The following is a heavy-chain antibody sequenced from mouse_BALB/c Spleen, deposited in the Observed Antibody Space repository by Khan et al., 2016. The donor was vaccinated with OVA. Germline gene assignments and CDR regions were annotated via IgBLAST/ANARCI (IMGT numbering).Heavy chain of an antibody. CDR1: GYSFTDYL. CDR3: ARGGYGSLAY. Sequence: VQLQESGAELVRPGTSVKVSCKASGYSFTDYLIDWVNQRPGQGLEWIGVINPGSGGTNYNEKFTGKATLTAAKSSSTAYMQLSSLTSDDSAVYFCARGGYGSLAYWGQGTLVTVSP. D-gene: IGHD1-1*02. CDR2: INPGSGGT. J-gene: IGHJ3*01. V-gene: IGHV1-54*01.